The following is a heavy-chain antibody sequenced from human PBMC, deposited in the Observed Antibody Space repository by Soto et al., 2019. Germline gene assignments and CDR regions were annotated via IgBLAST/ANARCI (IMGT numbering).Heavy chain of an antibody. CDR2: ISAHGDSA. CDR3: AKGRVAAASYGMDV. D-gene: IGHD6-13*01. V-gene: IGHV3-23*01. Sequence: EVQLLESGGGLVQPGGSLRLSCADSGLTFSNSAMNWVRQAPGKGLEWVSVISAHGDSAYYADSVKGRFTISRDNSKSTLYLQMNSLRAEDTAVYYCAKGRVAAASYGMDVWGQGTTVTVSS. J-gene: IGHJ6*02. CDR1: GLTFSNSA.